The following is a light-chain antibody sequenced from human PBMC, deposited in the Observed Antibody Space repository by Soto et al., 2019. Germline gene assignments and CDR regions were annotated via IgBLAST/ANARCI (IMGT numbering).Light chain of an antibody. CDR3: CSYAGTHYV. J-gene: IGLJ1*01. CDR2: EGS. Sequence: ALSQPASVSGSPGQSITISCTGTSSDVGSYNLVSWYQQHPGKAPKLMIYEGSKRPSGVSNRFSGSKSGNTASLTISGLQAEDEADYYCCSYAGTHYVFGTGTKVTVL. V-gene: IGLV2-23*01. CDR1: SSDVGSYNL.